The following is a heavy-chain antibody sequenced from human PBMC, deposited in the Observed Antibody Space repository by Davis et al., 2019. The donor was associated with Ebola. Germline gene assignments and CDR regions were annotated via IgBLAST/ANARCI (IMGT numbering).Heavy chain of an antibody. V-gene: IGHV1-2*06. D-gene: IGHD6-13*01. CDR3: ATGPDIAAGDY. CDR1: GYTFTGYY. J-gene: IGHJ4*02. CDR2: INPNSGGT. Sequence: ASVKVSCKASGYTFTGYYMHWVRQAPGQGLEWMGRINPNSGGTNYAQKFQGRVTMTRDTSISTAYMELSSLRSEDTAVYYCATGPDIAAGDYWGQGTLVTVSS.